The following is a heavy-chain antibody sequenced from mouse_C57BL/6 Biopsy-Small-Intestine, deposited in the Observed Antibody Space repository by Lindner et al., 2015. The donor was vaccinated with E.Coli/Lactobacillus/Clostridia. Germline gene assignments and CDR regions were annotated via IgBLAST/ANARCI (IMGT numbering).Heavy chain of an antibody. Sequence: VQLQESGGGLVKPGGSLKLSCAASGFTFSDYGMHWVRQAPEKGLEWVAYISSGSSTIYYADTVKGRFTISRDNAKNTLFLQMTSLRSEDTAMYYCARDYYDYHWYFDVWGTGTTVTVSS. CDR1: GFTFSDYG. V-gene: IGHV5-17*01. J-gene: IGHJ1*03. CDR3: ARDYYDYHWYFDV. CDR2: ISSGSSTI. D-gene: IGHD2-4*01.